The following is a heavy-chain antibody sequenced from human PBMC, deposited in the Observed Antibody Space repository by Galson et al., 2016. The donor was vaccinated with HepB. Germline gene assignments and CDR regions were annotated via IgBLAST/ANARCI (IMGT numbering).Heavy chain of an antibody. D-gene: IGHD4-17*01. V-gene: IGHV3-23*01. J-gene: IGHJ4*02. CDR3: AKGRQTTTAYDY. CDR1: GFTFSTYA. Sequence: SLRPSCAASGFTFSTYAMTWVRQAPGKGLEWVSSISGSGGGTFYADPVKGRFTISRDTSKNTLYLQMNGLGAEDTALYYCAKGRQTTTAYDYWGQGTLVTVSS. CDR2: ISGSGGGT.